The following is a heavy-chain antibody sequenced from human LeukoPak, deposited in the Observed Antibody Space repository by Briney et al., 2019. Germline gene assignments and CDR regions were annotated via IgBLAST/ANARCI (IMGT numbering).Heavy chain of an antibody. D-gene: IGHD3-3*01. CDR2: IYTSGST. J-gene: IGHJ4*02. CDR3: ARLNTYYDFWSGYSPFEYFDY. V-gene: IGHV4-4*09. CDR1: GGSFSGYY. Sequence: PSETLSLTCAVYGGSFSGYYWSWIRQPPGKGLEWIGYIYTSGSTNYNPSLKSRVTISVDTSKNQFSLKLSSVTAADTAVYYCARLNTYYDFWSGYSPFEYFDYWGQGTLVTVSS.